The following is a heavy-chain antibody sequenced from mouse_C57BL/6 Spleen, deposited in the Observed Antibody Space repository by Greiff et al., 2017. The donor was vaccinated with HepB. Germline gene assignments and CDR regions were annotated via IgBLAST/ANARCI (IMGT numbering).Heavy chain of an antibody. CDR1: GYTFTGYW. CDR3: ARGPFAY. CDR2: ILPGSGST. V-gene: IGHV1-9*01. Sequence: VKLMESGAELMKPGASVKLSCKATGYTFTGYWIEWVKQRPGHGLEWIGEILPGSGSTNYHEKFKGKATFTADTSSNTAYMQLSSLTTEDSAIYYCARGPFAYWGQGTLVTVSA. J-gene: IGHJ3*01.